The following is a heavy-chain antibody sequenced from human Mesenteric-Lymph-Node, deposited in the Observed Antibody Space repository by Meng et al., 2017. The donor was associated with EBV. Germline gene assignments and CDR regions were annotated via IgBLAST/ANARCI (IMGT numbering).Heavy chain of an antibody. V-gene: IGHV4-34*01. CDR2: INHSGST. Sequence: QVQLQQWGAGLLKPSXXXXLTCAVYGGSFSGYYWNWIRQPPGKGLEWIGEINHSGSTNYNPSLKSRVTISVDTSKNQFSLNLNSVTAADTAVYFCARAPDRSGSLFWGQGTLVTVSS. CDR3: ARAPDRSGSLF. J-gene: IGHJ4*02. D-gene: IGHD3-22*01. CDR1: GGSFSGYY.